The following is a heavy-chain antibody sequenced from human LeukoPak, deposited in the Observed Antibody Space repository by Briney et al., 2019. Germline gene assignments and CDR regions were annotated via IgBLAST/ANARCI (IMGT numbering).Heavy chain of an antibody. D-gene: IGHD4-17*01. V-gene: IGHV3-11*04. J-gene: IGHJ6*03. CDR3: AREKTVTTTYMDV. CDR2: VSSSGSTI. CDR1: GFTFSDYY. Sequence: GGSLRLSCAASGFTFSDYYMSWIRQAPGKGLEWVSYVSSSGSTIYYADSVKGRFTISRDNAKNSLYLQMNSLRAEDTAVYYCAREKTVTTTYMDVWGKGTTVTVSS.